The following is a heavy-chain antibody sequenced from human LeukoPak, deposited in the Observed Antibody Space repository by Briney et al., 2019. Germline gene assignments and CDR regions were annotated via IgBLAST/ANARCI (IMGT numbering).Heavy chain of an antibody. D-gene: IGHD1-26*01. CDR1: GFKIDDYY. CDR2: IRYDGSNK. Sequence: GGSLRLSCAASGFKIDDYYMSWIRQAPGKGLEWVAFIRYDGSNKYYADSVKGRFTISRDNSRNTLYLQMNSLRAEDTAVYYCARDLVTGSYYSYWGQGTLVTVSS. J-gene: IGHJ4*02. CDR3: ARDLVTGSYYSY. V-gene: IGHV3-30*02.